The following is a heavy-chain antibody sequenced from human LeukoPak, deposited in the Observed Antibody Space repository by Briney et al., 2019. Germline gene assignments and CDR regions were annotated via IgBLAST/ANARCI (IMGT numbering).Heavy chain of an antibody. Sequence: GGSLRLSWAASGFTFGSYSMNWVRQAPGKGLEWVSSISSSSSYIYYADSVKGRFTISRDNAKNSLYLQMNSLRAEDTAVYYCASEYSSSSGEDYWGQGTLVTVSS. CDR3: ASEYSSSSGEDY. CDR2: ISSSSSYI. J-gene: IGHJ4*02. CDR1: GFTFGSYS. V-gene: IGHV3-21*01. D-gene: IGHD6-6*01.